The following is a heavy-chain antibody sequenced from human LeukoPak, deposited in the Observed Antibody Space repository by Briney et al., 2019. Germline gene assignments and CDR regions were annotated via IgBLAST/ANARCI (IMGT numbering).Heavy chain of an antibody. V-gene: IGHV4-59*08. CDR1: GGSLSSYF. Sequence: SETLSLTCTVSGGSLSSYFWGWIRQPPGKGLEWIGYIYHSGSTNYSPSLKSRVTTSVDTSQNQFSLRLSSVTAADTAVYYCARRSPPDHYYFDYWGQGTLVTVSS. CDR3: ARRSPPDHYYFDY. CDR2: IYHSGST. J-gene: IGHJ4*02. D-gene: IGHD1-14*01.